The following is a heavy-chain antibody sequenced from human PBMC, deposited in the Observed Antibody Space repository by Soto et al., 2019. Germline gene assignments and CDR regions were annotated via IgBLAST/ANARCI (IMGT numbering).Heavy chain of an antibody. CDR1: GFTFSSYG. CDR2: IWYDGSNK. D-gene: IGHD6-19*01. Sequence: GGSLRLSCAASGFTFSSYGMHWVRQAPGKGLEWVAVIWYDGSNKYYADSVKGRFTISRDNSKNTLYLQMNSLRAEDTAVYYCAREGLPSGWPLYYYYYMDVWGKGTTVTVSS. J-gene: IGHJ6*03. V-gene: IGHV3-33*01. CDR3: AREGLPSGWPLYYYYYMDV.